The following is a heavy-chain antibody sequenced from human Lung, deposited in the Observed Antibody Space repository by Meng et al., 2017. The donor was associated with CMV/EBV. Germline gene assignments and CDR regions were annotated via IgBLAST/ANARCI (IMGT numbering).Heavy chain of an antibody. CDR3: ARSVERAGDYSNYGFDP. CDR2: ILPMLGSA. J-gene: IGHJ5*02. V-gene: IGHV1-69*16. CDR1: TFSTLT. Sequence: TFSTLTFSWVRQAPGQGLEWMGGILPMLGSAIYSQKFQGRVTITTDASTNTVYMEMTNLSSEDTAVYYCARSVERAGDYSNYGFDPWGHGTLVTVSS. D-gene: IGHD4-11*01.